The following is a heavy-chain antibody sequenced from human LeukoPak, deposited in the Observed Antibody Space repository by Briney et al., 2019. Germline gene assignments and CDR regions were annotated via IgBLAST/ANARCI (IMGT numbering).Heavy chain of an antibody. Sequence: GRSLRLSCAASGFTFDDYAMHWVRQAPGKGLGWVSAISGSGGSTYYADSVKGRFTISRDNSKNTLYLQMNSLRAEDTAVYYCARGVSNGMDVWGQGTTVTVSS. V-gene: IGHV3-23*01. CDR2: ISGSGGST. J-gene: IGHJ6*02. CDR3: ARGVSNGMDV. D-gene: IGHD3-10*01. CDR1: GFTFDDYA.